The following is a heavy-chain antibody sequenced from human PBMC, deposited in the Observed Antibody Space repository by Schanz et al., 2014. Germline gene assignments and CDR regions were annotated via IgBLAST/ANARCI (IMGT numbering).Heavy chain of an antibody. Sequence: VQLVDSGGGLVKPGGSLRLSCTASGFTFSNYWMHWVRQAPGKGLEWVSYISGSSRTIYYADSMKGRFTVSRDNAENALYLQMNSLRAEDTGLYFCARGGSGSHYRLDYWGQGTLVTVSS. J-gene: IGHJ4*02. CDR2: ISGSSRTI. V-gene: IGHV3-48*01. D-gene: IGHD1-26*01. CDR1: GFTFSNYW. CDR3: ARGGSGSHYRLDY.